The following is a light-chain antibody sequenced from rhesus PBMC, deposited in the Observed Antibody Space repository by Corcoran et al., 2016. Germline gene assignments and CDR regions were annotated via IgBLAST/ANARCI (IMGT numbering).Light chain of an antibody. Sequence: QVILTQSPATLSLSPGERATLSCRASQSVRSYLAWYQQKPGQAPRLLIYGASSRATGVQDRFSGSGSGTDFTLTISRLEPEDVGVYHCYQHSSGFTFGQGTKVEIK. CDR1: QSVRSY. V-gene: IGKV3-10*01. J-gene: IGKJ2*01. CDR2: GAS. CDR3: YQHSSGFT.